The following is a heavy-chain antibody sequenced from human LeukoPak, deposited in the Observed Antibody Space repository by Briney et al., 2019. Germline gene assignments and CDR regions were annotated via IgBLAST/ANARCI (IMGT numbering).Heavy chain of an antibody. CDR3: ARPRGNVEMATIPFDY. J-gene: IGHJ4*02. V-gene: IGHV3-30*04. CDR1: GFTLSSYA. D-gene: IGHD5-24*01. CDR2: ISYDGSNK. Sequence: GGSLRLSCAASGFTLSSYAMNWVRQAPGKGLEWVAVISYDGSNKYYADSVKGRFTISRDNSKNTLYLRMNSLRAEDTAVYYCARPRGNVEMATIPFDYWGQGTLVTVSS.